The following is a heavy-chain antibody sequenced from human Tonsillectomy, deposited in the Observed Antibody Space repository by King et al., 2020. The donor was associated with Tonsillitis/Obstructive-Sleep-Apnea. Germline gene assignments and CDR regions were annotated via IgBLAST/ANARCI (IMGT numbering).Heavy chain of an antibody. Sequence: QLVQSGAEVKTPGASVKVSCKASGYTFTRYYIHWARQARGQGLEWMGIINTSDGITTYAQKFQGRVTMTTDTSASTVYLQLSSLRSEDTALYYCARDDVVGRYIDSWGQGTLVTVSS. CDR3: ARDDVVGRYIDS. J-gene: IGHJ4*02. CDR1: GYTFTRYY. V-gene: IGHV1-46*01. CDR2: INTSDGIT. D-gene: IGHD2-21*01.